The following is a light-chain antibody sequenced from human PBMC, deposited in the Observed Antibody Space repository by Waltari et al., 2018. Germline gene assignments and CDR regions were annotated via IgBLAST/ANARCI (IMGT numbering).Light chain of an antibody. CDR1: SSDVGGYNS. V-gene: IGLV2-8*01. CDR3: GSYADTSTWV. J-gene: IGLJ3*02. CDR2: DVN. Sequence: QSVLTQPPSASGSPGQSVTIPCTGSSSDVGGYNSVSWYQRHPGKAPKLMIYDVNKRPSGVPDRFSGSKSGNTASLTVSGLQVEDEGDYYCGSYADTSTWVFGGGTSLNVL.